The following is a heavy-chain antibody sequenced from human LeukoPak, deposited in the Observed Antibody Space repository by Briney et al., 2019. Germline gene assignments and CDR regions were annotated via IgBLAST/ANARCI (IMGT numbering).Heavy chain of an antibody. CDR2: ISPTGSTT. V-gene: IGHV3-74*01. CDR3: ARGPSSNWSGLDF. D-gene: IGHD6-13*01. J-gene: IGHJ4*02. Sequence: PGGSRSLSRAASGFSFSGHWMHWARNLPGKGLVWVSRISPTGSTTSYADSVKGRFTVSRDNAKNTLYLQVNNLRAEDTAVYYCARGPSSNWSGLDFWGQGTLLTVSS. CDR1: GFSFSGHW.